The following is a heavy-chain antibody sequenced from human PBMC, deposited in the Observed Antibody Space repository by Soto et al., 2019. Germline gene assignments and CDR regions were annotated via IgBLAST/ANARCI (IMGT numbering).Heavy chain of an antibody. CDR1: GYIFIDYW. CDR3: ARPPLPGYSIHFNS. CDR2: VYPRDSDT. D-gene: IGHD2-15*01. V-gene: IGHV5-51*01. Sequence: GEPLKISCKASGYIFIDYWIGWVSQMPGKGLEWMGIVYPRDSDTRYSPSFQGQVTISADRSTGTAFLQWRSLKASDTALYYCARPPLPGYSIHFNSWGQGTLVTVSS. J-gene: IGHJ4*02.